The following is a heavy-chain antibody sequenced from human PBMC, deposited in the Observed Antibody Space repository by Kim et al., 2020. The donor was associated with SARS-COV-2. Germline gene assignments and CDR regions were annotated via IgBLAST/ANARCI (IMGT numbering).Heavy chain of an antibody. CDR2: IYYSGST. D-gene: IGHD6-25*01. CDR3: ARQRRQGLQTITYYFDY. J-gene: IGHJ4*02. CDR1: GGSISSSSYY. Sequence: SETLSLTCTVSGGSISSSSYYWGWIRQPPGKGLEWIGNIYYSGSTYYNPSLKGRVTISVDTTKNQFSLKLSAVTAADTAVYYCARQRRQGLQTITYYFDYSGQEALVTVSS. V-gene: IGHV4-39*01.